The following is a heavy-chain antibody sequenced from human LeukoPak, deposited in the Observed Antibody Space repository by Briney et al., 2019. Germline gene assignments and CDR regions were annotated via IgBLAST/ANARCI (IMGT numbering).Heavy chain of an antibody. CDR2: IYYSGST. J-gene: IGHJ5*02. D-gene: IGHD3-3*01. CDR1: GGSISSSSYY. Sequence: SETLSLTCTVSGGSISSSSYYWGWIRQPPGKGLEWIGGIYYSGSTYYNPSLKSRVTMSVDTSKNQFSLKLSSVTAADTAVYYCARGEADHYDFWSGYYIPKGWFDPWGQGTLVTVSS. V-gene: IGHV4-39*07. CDR3: ARGEADHYDFWSGYYIPKGWFDP.